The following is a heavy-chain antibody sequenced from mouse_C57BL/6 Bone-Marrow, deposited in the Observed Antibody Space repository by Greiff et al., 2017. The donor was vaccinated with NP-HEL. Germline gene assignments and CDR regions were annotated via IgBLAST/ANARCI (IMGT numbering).Heavy chain of an antibody. J-gene: IGHJ2*01. CDR1: GYAFSSSW. V-gene: IGHV1-82*01. Sequence: VQLVESGPELVKPGASVKISCKASGYAFSSSWMNWVKQRPGKGLEWIGRIYPGDGDTNYNGKFKGKATLTADKSSSTAYMQLSSLTSEDSAVYFCARRGYYYGSSYLDYWGQGTTLTVSS. CDR2: IYPGDGDT. D-gene: IGHD1-1*01. CDR3: ARRGYYYGSSYLDY.